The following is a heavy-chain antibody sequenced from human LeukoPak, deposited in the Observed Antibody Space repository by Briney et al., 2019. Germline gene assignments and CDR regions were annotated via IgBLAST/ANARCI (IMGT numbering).Heavy chain of an antibody. V-gene: IGHV3-23*01. CDR1: GFTFRSYG. Sequence: GGSLRLSCAASGFTFRSYGMSWVRQAPGKGLEWVSSISGSGGSTYYADSVKGRFTISRDNSKNTVYLQMNSLRAEDTAVYYCAKDEDGVAASEGGRGTLVTVSS. J-gene: IGHJ4*02. CDR3: AKDEDGVAASE. D-gene: IGHD3-3*01. CDR2: ISGSGGST.